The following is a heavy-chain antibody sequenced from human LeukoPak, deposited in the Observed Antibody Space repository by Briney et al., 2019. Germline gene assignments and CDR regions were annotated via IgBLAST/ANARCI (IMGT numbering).Heavy chain of an antibody. V-gene: IGHV3-11*04. CDR1: GFTFSDYY. CDR2: ISSSGSTI. J-gene: IGHJ1*01. Sequence: KPGGSLRLSCAASGFTFSDYYMSWIRQAPGKGLEWVSYISSSGSTIYYADSVKGRFTISRDNAKNSLYLQMNSLRAEDTAVYYCAKDREVGIAPQYFQDWGHGTLVTVSS. D-gene: IGHD6-13*01. CDR3: AKDREVGIAPQYFQD.